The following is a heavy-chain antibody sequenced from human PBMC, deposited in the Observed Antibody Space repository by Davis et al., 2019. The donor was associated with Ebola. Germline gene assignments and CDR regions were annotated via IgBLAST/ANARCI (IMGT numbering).Heavy chain of an antibody. V-gene: IGHV3-7*03. CDR2: IKQDGSEK. J-gene: IGHJ4*02. Sequence: GGSLRLSCAASGFTFSSYWMSWVRQAPGKGLEWVANIKQDGSEKYYVDSVKGRFTISRDNAKNSLYLQMNSLKTEDTAVYYCTSSSSLSGYDEDYWGQGTLVTVSS. CDR3: TSSSSLSGYDEDY. D-gene: IGHD5-12*01. CDR1: GFTFSSYW.